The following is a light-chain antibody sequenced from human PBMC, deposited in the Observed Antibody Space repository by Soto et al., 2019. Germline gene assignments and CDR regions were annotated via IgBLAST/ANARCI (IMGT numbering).Light chain of an antibody. J-gene: IGKJ5*01. CDR3: QQRYNLPPT. Sequence: PVVRATISCRASQSVSSNLAWYQQKPGQAPRLLIYGASNRATDIPARFSGSGSGTDFTLTITSLEPEDFAVYYCQQRYNLPPTFGQGTRLEIK. CDR2: GAS. V-gene: IGKV3-11*01. CDR1: QSVSSN.